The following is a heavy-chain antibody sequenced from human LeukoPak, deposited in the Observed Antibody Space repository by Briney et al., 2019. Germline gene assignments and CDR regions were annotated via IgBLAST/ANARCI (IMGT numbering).Heavy chain of an antibody. J-gene: IGHJ4*02. CDR2: ISYDGSNK. CDR3: ARGRALFRPYYDIGPHLSSKQSLFDY. Sequence: PGGSLRLSCAASGFTFSSYAMHWVRQAPGKGLEWVAVISYDGSNKYYADSVKGRFTISRDNSKNTLYLQMNSLRAEDTAVYYCARGRALFRPYYDIGPHLSSKQSLFDYWGQGTLVTVSS. CDR1: GFTFSSYA. D-gene: IGHD3-22*01. V-gene: IGHV3-30*04.